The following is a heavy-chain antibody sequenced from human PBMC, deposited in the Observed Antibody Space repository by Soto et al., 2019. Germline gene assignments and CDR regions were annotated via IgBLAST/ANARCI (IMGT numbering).Heavy chain of an antibody. CDR1: GYAFTGYY. CDR3: AAAVVVLPSASWGHNGFYI. V-gene: IGHV1-46*03. Sequence: ASVKVSCKASGYAFTGYYMQWVRQAPGQGLEWMGVINPNGGSTSYAQKFQGRVTMTRDTSTSTVYMELSSLRSEDTAVYFCAAAVVVLPSASWGHNGFYIWGQGTIVPVSS. D-gene: IGHD2-2*01. J-gene: IGHJ3*02. CDR2: INPNGGST.